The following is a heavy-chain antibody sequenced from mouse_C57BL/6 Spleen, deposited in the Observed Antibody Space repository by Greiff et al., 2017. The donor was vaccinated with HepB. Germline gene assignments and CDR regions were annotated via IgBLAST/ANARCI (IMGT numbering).Heavy chain of an antibody. Sequence: EVKLMESGGGLVQPGGSLSLSCAASGFTFTDYYMSWVRQPPGKALEWLGFIRNKANGYTTEYSASVKGRFTISRDNSQSILYLQMNALRAEDSATYYWARPPDGYYVGYAMDYWGQGTSVTVSS. CDR3: ARPPDGYYVGYAMDY. CDR1: GFTFTDYY. D-gene: IGHD2-3*01. J-gene: IGHJ4*01. V-gene: IGHV7-3*01. CDR2: IRNKANGYTT.